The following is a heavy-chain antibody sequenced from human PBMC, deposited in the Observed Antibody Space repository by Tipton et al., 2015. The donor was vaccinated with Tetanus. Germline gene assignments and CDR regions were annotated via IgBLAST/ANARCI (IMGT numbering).Heavy chain of an antibody. CDR3: ARANNEFPKKGPFDS. J-gene: IGHJ4*02. CDR1: GDSMTRYY. D-gene: IGHD1-1*01. CDR2: IFASGST. V-gene: IGHV4-59*01. Sequence: GLVKPSATLSLTCTVSGDSMTRYYWSWIRQPPGKGLEWISYIFASGSTNYNPALKSRITISQDTSKNQFSLRLTSVTAADTAVYYCARANNEFPKKGPFDSWGQGSLVIVSS.